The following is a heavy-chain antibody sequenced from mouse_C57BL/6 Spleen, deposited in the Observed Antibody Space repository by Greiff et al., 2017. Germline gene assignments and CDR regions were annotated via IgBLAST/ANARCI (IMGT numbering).Heavy chain of an antibody. CDR3: TRRTLYDPYFAY. V-gene: IGHV1-15*01. D-gene: IGHD2-12*01. J-gene: IGHJ2*01. CDR2: IDPETGGT. CDR1: GYTFTDYE. Sequence: VQLQESGAELVRPGASVTLSCKASGYTFTDYEMHWVKQTPVHGLEWIGAIDPETGGTAYTQKFKGKAILTADKSSSTAYMELRSLTSEDSAVYYCTRRTLYDPYFAYWGQGTTLTVSS.